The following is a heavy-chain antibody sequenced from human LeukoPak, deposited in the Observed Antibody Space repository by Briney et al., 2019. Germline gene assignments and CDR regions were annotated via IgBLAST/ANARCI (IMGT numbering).Heavy chain of an antibody. Sequence: SVKVSCKASGGTFSSYAISWVRQAPGQGLEWMGRIIPILGIANYAQKFQGRVTITADKSTSTAYMELSSLRSEDTAVYYCARERIPDYGPNLDAFDIWGQGTMVTVSS. J-gene: IGHJ3*02. V-gene: IGHV1-69*04. CDR3: ARERIPDYGPNLDAFDI. CDR2: IIPILGIA. D-gene: IGHD4-17*01. CDR1: GGTFSSYA.